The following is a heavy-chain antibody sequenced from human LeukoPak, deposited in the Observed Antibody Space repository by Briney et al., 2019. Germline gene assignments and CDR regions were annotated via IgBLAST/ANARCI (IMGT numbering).Heavy chain of an antibody. D-gene: IGHD3-22*01. CDR3: AKDTVGPDSSGVYGMDV. J-gene: IGHJ6*02. Sequence: QSGGSLRLSCAASGFTFSSYGMHWVRQAPGKGLEWVAVISYDGSNKYYADSVKGRFTISRDNSKSTLYLQMNSLRAEDTAVYYCAKDTVGPDSSGVYGMDVWGQGTTVTVSS. V-gene: IGHV3-30*18. CDR2: ISYDGSNK. CDR1: GFTFSSYG.